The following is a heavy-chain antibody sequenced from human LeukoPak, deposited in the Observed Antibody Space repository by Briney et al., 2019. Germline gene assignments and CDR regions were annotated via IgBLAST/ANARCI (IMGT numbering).Heavy chain of an antibody. J-gene: IGHJ3*02. D-gene: IGHD3-16*01. V-gene: IGHV3-48*01. CDR3: ARDDHWGYAFGI. Sequence: PGGSLRLSCAASGFTFSSYAMSWVRQAPGKGLEWVSYISGHSSTIYYADSVKGRFTISRDNAKNSLYLQMNSLRAEDTAVYYCARDDHWGYAFGIWGQGTKVTVSS. CDR2: ISGHSSTI. CDR1: GFTFSSYA.